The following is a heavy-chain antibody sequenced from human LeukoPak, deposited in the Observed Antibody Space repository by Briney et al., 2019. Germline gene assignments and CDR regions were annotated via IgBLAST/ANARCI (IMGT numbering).Heavy chain of an antibody. CDR3: ARCRDGYNYYFDY. Sequence: GGSVRLSCAASGFTFSSYWMHWVRQAPGKGLVWVSRINSDGSSTSYADSVKGRFTISRDNAKNTLYLQMNSLRAEDTAVYYCARCRDGYNYYFDYWGQGTLVTVSS. D-gene: IGHD5-24*01. CDR2: INSDGSST. CDR1: GFTFSSYW. J-gene: IGHJ4*02. V-gene: IGHV3-74*01.